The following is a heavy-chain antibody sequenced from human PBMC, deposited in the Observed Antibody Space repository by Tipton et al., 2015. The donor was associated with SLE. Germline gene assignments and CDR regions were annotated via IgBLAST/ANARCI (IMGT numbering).Heavy chain of an antibody. J-gene: IGHJ6*02. D-gene: IGHD2-21*01. V-gene: IGHV4-34*01. CDR2: INHIGST. Sequence: TLSLTCAVYGVSFSGYYWSWIRQPPGKGLEWIVEINHIGSTNYKSSLKSRVTISVDTSKKQFSLKLSSVTAADTAVYYCTRGVLVSGLSNYYYEMYVWGQGTTVTVSS. CDR1: GVSFSGYY. CDR3: TRGVLVSGLSNYYYEMYV.